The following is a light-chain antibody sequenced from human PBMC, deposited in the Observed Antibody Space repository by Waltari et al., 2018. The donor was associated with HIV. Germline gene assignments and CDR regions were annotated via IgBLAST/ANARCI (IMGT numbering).Light chain of an antibody. J-gene: IGLJ2*01. Sequence: QSALTQPASVSGSPGQPITISCTGPSSDAGGFNYVSWYQQHPGKAPKLMIYEVSNRPSGVSHRFSGSKSGNTASLTISGLQAEDEADYYCTSYAATNTVIFGGGTKVTVL. CDR2: EVS. V-gene: IGLV2-14*01. CDR1: SSDAGGFNY. CDR3: TSYAATNTVI.